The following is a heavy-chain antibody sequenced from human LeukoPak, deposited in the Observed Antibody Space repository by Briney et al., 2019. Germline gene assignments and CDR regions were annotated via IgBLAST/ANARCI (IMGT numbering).Heavy chain of an antibody. CDR3: ARGSGNPYFDL. V-gene: IGHV4-59*01. J-gene: IGHJ2*01. Sequence: SETRSLTCIVSGDSISSYSWSWIRQPPGKGLEWIAYIYYSGITNYNPSLKSRVTISVDTSKNQFSLKLSSVTAADTAVYYCARGSGNPYFDLWGRGTLVTVSS. CDR2: IYYSGIT. D-gene: IGHD1-14*01. CDR1: GDSISSYS.